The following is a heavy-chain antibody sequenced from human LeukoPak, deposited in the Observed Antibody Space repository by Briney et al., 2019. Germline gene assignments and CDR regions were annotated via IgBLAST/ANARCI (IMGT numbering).Heavy chain of an antibody. Sequence: ASVKVSCKASGGTFSSYAISWVRQAPGPGLEWMGGIIPLFGTANYAQKFQGRVTITADESTSTVYMELKSLKSEDTAVYYCARGWDYDSGGRPTAYVYWGQGTLVTVSS. J-gene: IGHJ4*02. CDR1: GGTFSSYA. CDR2: IIPLFGTA. V-gene: IGHV1-69*13. CDR3: ARGWDYDSGGRPTAYVY. D-gene: IGHD3-22*01.